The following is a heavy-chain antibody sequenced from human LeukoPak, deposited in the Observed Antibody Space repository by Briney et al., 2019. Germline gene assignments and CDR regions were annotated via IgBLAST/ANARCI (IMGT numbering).Heavy chain of an antibody. CDR1: GGSISSYY. J-gene: IGHJ5*02. Sequence: SETLSLTCTVSGGSISSYYWSWIRQPPGKGLEWIGYIHYSGSTNYNPSLKSRVTISVDTSKNQFSLKLRSVTAADTAVYYCARQYYGSGILDPWGQGTLVTVSS. V-gene: IGHV4-59*08. D-gene: IGHD3-10*01. CDR2: IHYSGST. CDR3: ARQYYGSGILDP.